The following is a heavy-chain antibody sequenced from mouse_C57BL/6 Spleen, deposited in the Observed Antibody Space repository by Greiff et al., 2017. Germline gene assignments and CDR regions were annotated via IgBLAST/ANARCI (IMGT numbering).Heavy chain of an antibody. J-gene: IGHJ3*01. Sequence: EVQLQQSGPELVKPGASVKISCKASGYTFTDYYMNWVKQSHGKSLEWIGDINPNNGGTSYNQKFKGKATLTVDKSSSTAYMELRSLTSEDSAVYYCAPNWDGFAYWGQGTLVTVSA. V-gene: IGHV1-26*01. D-gene: IGHD4-1*01. CDR2: INPNNGGT. CDR1: GYTFTDYY. CDR3: APNWDGFAY.